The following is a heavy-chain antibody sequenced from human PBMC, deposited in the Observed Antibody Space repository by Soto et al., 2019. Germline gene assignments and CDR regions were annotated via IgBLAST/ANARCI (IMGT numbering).Heavy chain of an antibody. D-gene: IGHD7-27*01. Sequence: QVQLVQSGAEVKKPGASVKVSCKASGYTFTAYYIHWVRQAPGQGLQWMGWINPKSGVTKYAQKFQGRVTMTRDTSINTAYMGLTRLKSDDTAVYFCAKVPWGREGYRGQGTLVTVSS. CDR2: INPKSGVT. CDR3: AKVPWGREGY. J-gene: IGHJ4*02. CDR1: GYTFTAYY. V-gene: IGHV1-2*02.